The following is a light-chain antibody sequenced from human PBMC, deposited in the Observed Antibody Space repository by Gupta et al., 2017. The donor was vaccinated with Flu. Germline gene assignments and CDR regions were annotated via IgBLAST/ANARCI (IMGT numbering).Light chain of an antibody. J-gene: IGKJ4*01. V-gene: IGKV3-11*01. Sequence: EIVLTQSRATLSLSPGERATLSCRASQSVSSNLAWYQQKPGQAPRLLIYDASNRATGIPARFSGSGSGTDFTLTISNVEPEDVALYFCQHRRSWPLTFGGGTKVEIK. CDR1: QSVSSN. CDR2: DAS. CDR3: QHRRSWPLT.